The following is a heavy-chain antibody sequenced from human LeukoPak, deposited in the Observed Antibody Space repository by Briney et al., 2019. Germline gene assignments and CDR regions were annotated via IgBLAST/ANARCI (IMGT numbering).Heavy chain of an antibody. Sequence: GGSLRLSCAASGFTFSSYAMSWVRQAPGKGLEWVSAISGSGGSTYYADSVKGRFTISRDNSKNTLYLQMNSLRAEDTAVYYCTTDDFWSGYHDQDPRYWGQGTLVTVSS. V-gene: IGHV3-23*01. CDR3: TTDDFWSGYHDQDPRY. D-gene: IGHD3-3*01. CDR2: ISGSGGST. CDR1: GFTFSSYA. J-gene: IGHJ4*02.